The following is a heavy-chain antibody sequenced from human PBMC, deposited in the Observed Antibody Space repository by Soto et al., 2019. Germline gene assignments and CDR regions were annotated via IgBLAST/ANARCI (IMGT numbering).Heavy chain of an antibody. CDR1: GAPITGGDYS. J-gene: IGHJ5*02. V-gene: IGHV4-30-2*01. CDR3: ARGRVVVPAAVMFDCLDP. D-gene: IGHD2-2*01. CDR2: IFHGGST. Sequence: PSETLSLTCAISGAPITGGDYSWNWIRQPPGKGLEWIGYIFHGGSTYYNPSLRSRVTISVDRSRTQFSLKMSSVTAADTAVYYCARGRVVVPAAVMFDCLDPWGQGALATVSS.